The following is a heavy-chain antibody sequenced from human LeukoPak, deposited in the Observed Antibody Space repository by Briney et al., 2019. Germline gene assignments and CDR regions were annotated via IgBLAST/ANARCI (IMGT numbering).Heavy chain of an antibody. CDR2: IYNSGST. D-gene: IGHD3-10*01. CDR1: GGSISSSSYY. Sequence: SETLSLTCTVSGGSISSSSYYWGWIRQPPGKGLEWIGSIYNSGSTYYNPSLKSRVTISVDTSKNQFSLKLSSVTAADTAVYYCARVIYYGSGSYYNVPHFDYWGQGTLVTVSS. J-gene: IGHJ4*02. V-gene: IGHV4-39*07. CDR3: ARVIYYGSGSYYNVPHFDY.